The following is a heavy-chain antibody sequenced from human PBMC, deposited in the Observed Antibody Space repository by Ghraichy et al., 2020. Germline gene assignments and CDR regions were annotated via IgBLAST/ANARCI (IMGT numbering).Heavy chain of an antibody. V-gene: IGHV1-8*01. CDR2: MSPNNGNT. Sequence: ASVKVSCKASGYTFTSYGINWVRQAPGQGLEWMGWMSPNNGNTGYAQKFQGRISLTRDTSISTAYMELSSLRPDDTAGYYCARMDKGVEETRADWFDPWGQGTQVTVSS. CDR1: GYTFTSYG. D-gene: IGHD1-1*01. CDR3: ARMDKGVEETRADWFDP. J-gene: IGHJ5*02.